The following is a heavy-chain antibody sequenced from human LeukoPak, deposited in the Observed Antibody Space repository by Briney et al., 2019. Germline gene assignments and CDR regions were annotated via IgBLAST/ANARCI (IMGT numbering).Heavy chain of an antibody. Sequence: VQPGGSLRLSCSASGFTFSRYAMHWVRQAPGKGLEYVSGISSNGGSTYYADPVKGRFTIPRDNSKNTLYLQMSSLRAEDTAVYYCVKSGSYYNEPYYFDYWGQGTLVTVSS. J-gene: IGHJ4*02. CDR1: GFTFSRYA. CDR2: ISSNGGST. V-gene: IGHV3-64D*06. CDR3: VKSGSYYNEPYYFDY. D-gene: IGHD3-10*01.